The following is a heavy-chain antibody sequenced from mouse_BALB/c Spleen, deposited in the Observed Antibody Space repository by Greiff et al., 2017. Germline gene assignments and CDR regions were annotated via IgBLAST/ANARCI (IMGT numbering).Heavy chain of an antibody. J-gene: IGHJ4*01. CDR2: IWSGGST. V-gene: IGHV2-2*02. CDR1: GFSLTSYG. Sequence: VQLQESGPGLVQPSQSLSITCTVSGFSLTSYGVHWVRQSPGKGLEWLGVIWSGGSTDYNAAFISRLSISKDNSKSQVFFKMSSLQANDTAIYYCVWGDMDYWGQGTSVTVSS. CDR3: VWGDMDY.